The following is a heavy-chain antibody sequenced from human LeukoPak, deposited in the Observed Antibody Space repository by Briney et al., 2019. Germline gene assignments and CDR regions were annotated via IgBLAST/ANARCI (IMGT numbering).Heavy chain of an antibody. V-gene: IGHV3-74*01. D-gene: IGHD5-24*01. CDR3: ARRIQGMAPYYFDY. Sequence: PGGSLTLSCTASGFTFSSYWMHWVRQAPGKGLVWVSRINSDVGSTSYADSVKGRFTISRDNAKNTLYLQMNSLRAEDTAVYYCARRIQGMAPYYFDYWGQGTLVTVSS. J-gene: IGHJ4*02. CDR1: GFTFSSYW. CDR2: INSDVGST.